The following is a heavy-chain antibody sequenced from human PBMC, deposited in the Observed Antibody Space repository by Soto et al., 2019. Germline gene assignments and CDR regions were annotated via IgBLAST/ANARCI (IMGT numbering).Heavy chain of an antibody. CDR2: IIPIFGTA. J-gene: IGHJ5*02. CDR1: GGACSRYA. D-gene: IGHD3-22*01. Sequence: VKVPCKASGGACSRYAISWVRQAPGQGLEWMGGIIPIFGTANYAQKFQGRVTITADESTSTAYMELSSLRSEDTAVYYCAVCPNYYDTFWFDPWGQGTLVTVSS. V-gene: IGHV1-69*01. CDR3: AVCPNYYDTFWFDP.